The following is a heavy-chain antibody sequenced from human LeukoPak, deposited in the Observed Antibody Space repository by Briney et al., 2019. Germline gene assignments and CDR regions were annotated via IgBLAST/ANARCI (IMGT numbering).Heavy chain of an antibody. CDR1: GFTFDDYA. CDR3: AKDIQLERPFDAFDI. Sequence: GGSLRLSCAASGFTFDDYAMHRVRQAPGKGLEWVSGISWNSGSIGYADSVKGRFTISRDNAKNSLYLQMNSLRAEDTALYYCAKDIQLERPFDAFDIWGQGTMVTVSS. CDR2: ISWNSGSI. D-gene: IGHD1-1*01. V-gene: IGHV3-9*01. J-gene: IGHJ3*02.